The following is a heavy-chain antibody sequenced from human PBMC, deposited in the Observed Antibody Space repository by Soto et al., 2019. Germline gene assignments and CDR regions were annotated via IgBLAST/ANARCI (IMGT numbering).Heavy chain of an antibody. Sequence: SVKVSCKASGCTFSRYPSSWVSLTIGQGLEWMGGIIPIFGTANYAQKFQGRVTITADESTSTAYMELSSLRSEDTAVYYCARGIDGSGSPGTDYWGQGTLVTVPQ. CDR3: ARGIDGSGSPGTDY. CDR2: IIPIFGTA. CDR1: GCTFSRYP. V-gene: IGHV1-69*13. J-gene: IGHJ4*02. D-gene: IGHD3-10*01.